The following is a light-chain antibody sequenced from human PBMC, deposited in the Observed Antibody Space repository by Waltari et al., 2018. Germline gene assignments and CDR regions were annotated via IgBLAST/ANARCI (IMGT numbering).Light chain of an antibody. V-gene: IGLV4-69*01. CDR1: SGHSSYA. CDR2: LNSDGSH. J-gene: IGLJ2*01. CDR3: QTWGTGIRV. Sequence: QLVLTQSPSASASLGASVKLTCTLSSGHSSYAIAWHQQQPEKGPRYLMKLNSDGSHTKGDGIPDRLSASSSGAERYLTISSLQSEDEADYYCQTWGTGIRVFGGGTKLTVL.